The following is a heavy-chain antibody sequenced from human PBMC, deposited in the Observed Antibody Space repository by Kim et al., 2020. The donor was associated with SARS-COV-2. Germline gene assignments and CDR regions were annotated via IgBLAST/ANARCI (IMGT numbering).Heavy chain of an antibody. J-gene: IGHJ4*02. CDR3: ARVLRITGYDY. D-gene: IGHD1-20*01. Sequence: IHNPSLKSRVTISVDTSKNQFSLKLSSVTAADTAVYYCARVLRITGYDYWGQGTLVTVSS. V-gene: IGHV4-34*01.